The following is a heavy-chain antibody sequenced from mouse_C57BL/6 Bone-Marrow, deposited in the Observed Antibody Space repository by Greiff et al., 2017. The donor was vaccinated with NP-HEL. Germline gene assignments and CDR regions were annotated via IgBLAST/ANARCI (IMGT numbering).Heavy chain of an antibody. CDR3: ARHEGGDAMDY. Sequence: EVQLVESGGGLVQPGGSLKLSCAASGFTFSDYYMYWVRQTPEKRLEWVAYISNGGGSTYYPDTVKGRFTISRDNAKNTLYLQMSRLKSEDTAMYYCARHEGGDAMDYWGQGTSVTVSS. V-gene: IGHV5-12*01. CDR1: GFTFSDYY. CDR2: ISNGGGST. J-gene: IGHJ4*01.